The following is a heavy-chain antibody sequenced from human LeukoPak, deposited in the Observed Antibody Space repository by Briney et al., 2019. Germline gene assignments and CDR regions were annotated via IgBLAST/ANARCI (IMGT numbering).Heavy chain of an antibody. CDR2: SDPEGGER. CDR1: RKTLRDST. J-gene: IGHJ4*02. V-gene: IGHV1-24*01. CDR3: VTGFTTMAVDYFDY. D-gene: IGHD5-18*01. Sequence: ASLRGSCKVPRKTLRDSTIHWLRQPPGKGLEWLGDSDPEGGERIYAQMVKGRVTMTEDTCIDTAYLELSSLRAEDTAVYYCVTGFTTMAVDYFDYWGQGTLVTVSP.